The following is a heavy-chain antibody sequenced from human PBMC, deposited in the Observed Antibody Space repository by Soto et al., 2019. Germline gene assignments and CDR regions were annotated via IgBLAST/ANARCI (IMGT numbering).Heavy chain of an antibody. Sequence: QVHLVQSGAEVKKPGASVKVACKCSGYTFTSYGITWVRQAPGQGLEWMGWISAHNGNTDYAQKLQGRVTVTRDTSTSTAYMELRSLRSDDTAVYYCARGRYGDYWGQGALVTVSS. J-gene: IGHJ4*02. CDR1: GYTFTSYG. CDR2: ISAHNGNT. V-gene: IGHV1-18*01. CDR3: ARGRYGDY. D-gene: IGHD1-1*01.